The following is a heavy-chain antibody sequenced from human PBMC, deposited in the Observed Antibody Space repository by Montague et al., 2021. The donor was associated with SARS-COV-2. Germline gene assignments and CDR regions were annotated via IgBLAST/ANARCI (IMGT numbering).Heavy chain of an antibody. V-gene: IGHV4-31*03. CDR3: ARDGTAGDWFDP. CDR2: IHYSGST. CDR1: GGSIRSEYYY. D-gene: IGHD1-26*01. J-gene: IGHJ5*02. Sequence: TLSLTCTVSGGSIRSEYYYWSWIRQHPGKGLEWIGYIHYSGSTDYNPSLNSRVSISADTSKNQFSLKLRSVTAADTAVYFCARDGTAGDWFDPWGQGTLVTVSS.